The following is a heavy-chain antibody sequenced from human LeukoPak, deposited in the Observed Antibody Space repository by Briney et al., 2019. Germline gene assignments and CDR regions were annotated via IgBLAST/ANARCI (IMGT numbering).Heavy chain of an antibody. Sequence: GGSLRLSCAASGFTFSSYWMSWVHQAPGKGLEWVATIKQGGSDKFYVDSVKGRFTISGDNARNSLYLQMNSLRAEDTAVYYCARDPFELWGQGTLVTVSS. CDR1: GFTFSSYW. CDR2: IKQGGSDK. D-gene: IGHD1-26*01. J-gene: IGHJ4*02. CDR3: ARDPFEL. V-gene: IGHV3-7*01.